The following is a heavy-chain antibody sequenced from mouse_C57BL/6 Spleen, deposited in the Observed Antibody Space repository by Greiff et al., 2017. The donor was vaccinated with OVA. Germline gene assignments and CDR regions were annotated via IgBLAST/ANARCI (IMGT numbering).Heavy chain of an antibody. J-gene: IGHJ2*01. CDR3: TIAYYSNYDYFDY. V-gene: IGHV14-1*01. CDR1: GFNIKDYY. CDR2: IDPEDGDT. Sequence: EVQLQQSGAELVRPGASVKLSCTASGFNIKDYYMHWVKQRPEQGLEWIGRIDPEDGDTEYAPKFQGKATMTADTSSNTAYLQLSSLTSEDTAVYYCTIAYYSNYDYFDYWGQGTTLTVSS. D-gene: IGHD2-5*01.